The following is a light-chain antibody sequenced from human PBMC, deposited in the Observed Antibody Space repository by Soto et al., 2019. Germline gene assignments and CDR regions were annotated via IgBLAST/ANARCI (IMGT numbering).Light chain of an antibody. J-gene: IGKJ4*01. CDR2: KAS. CDR3: QQYNSYPLT. CDR1: QSISSW. V-gene: IGKV1-5*03. Sequence: DIQMTQSPSTLSASVGDRVTVTCRASQSISSWLAWYQQKPGKAPKLLVYKASSLESGVPSRFSGSGSGTEFTLTISSLQPDDFATYDCQQYNSYPLTFGGGTKVEIK.